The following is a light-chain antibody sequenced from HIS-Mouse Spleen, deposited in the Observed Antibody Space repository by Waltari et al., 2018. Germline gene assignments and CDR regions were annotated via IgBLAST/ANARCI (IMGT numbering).Light chain of an antibody. CDR2: EGS. V-gene: IGLV2-23*03. CDR3: CSYAGSSTFVV. Sequence: QSALTQPASVSGSPGQSITIPCTGTSSDVGSYNLFPLYQQHPGKAPKLMIYEGSKRPSGVSNRFSGSKSGNTASLTISGLQAEDEADYYCCSYAGSSTFVVFGGGTKLTVL. CDR1: SSDVGSYNL. J-gene: IGLJ2*01.